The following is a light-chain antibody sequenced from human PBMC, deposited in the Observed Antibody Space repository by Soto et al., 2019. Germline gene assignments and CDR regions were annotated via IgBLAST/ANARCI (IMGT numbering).Light chain of an antibody. CDR3: QQSYSAPYS. J-gene: IGKJ2*03. CDR1: QSISTY. V-gene: IGKV1-39*01. Sequence: DIQMTQSPSSLSASVGDRVTITCRASQSISTYLNWYQQKPGKAPKVLIYAASSLQSGVPSRFSGSGSGTDFTLTITSLHPEDCAAYYCQQSYSAPYSFGQGTKLEIK. CDR2: AAS.